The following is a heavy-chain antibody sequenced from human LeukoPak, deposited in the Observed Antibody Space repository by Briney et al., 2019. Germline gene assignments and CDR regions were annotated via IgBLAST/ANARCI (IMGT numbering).Heavy chain of an antibody. Sequence: SSETLSLTCSVSGASITGYCWSWIRQPAGKGLEWIGRIYTSGSTDYNPSLRSRVTMSVDTSKKQFSLRLTTVTAAHPALYFCASGVNSYRSVWYFDLWGRGSLVSVSS. CDR2: IYTSGST. D-gene: IGHD3-16*02. CDR1: GASITGYC. V-gene: IGHV4-4*07. CDR3: ASGVNSYRSVWYFDL. J-gene: IGHJ2*01.